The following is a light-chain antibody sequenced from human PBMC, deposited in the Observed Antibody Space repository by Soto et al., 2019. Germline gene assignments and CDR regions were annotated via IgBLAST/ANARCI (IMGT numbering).Light chain of an antibody. V-gene: IGKV3-15*01. CDR3: QQFNNWPRT. Sequence: EIAMTQSPATLSVSPGERATFSCRPGKGVTGRLAWYQQKPGQAPRLLIYDASTRATGIPARFSGSGSGTEFTLTISSLQSEDFAVYYCQQFNNWPRTFGQGTKVEIK. CDR2: DAS. J-gene: IGKJ1*01. CDR1: KGVTGR.